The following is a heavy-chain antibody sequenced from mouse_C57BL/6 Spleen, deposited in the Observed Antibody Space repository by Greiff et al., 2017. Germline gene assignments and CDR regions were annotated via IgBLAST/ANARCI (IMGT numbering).Heavy chain of an antibody. CDR1: GFTFSDYG. Sequence: EVKLQESGGGLVKPGGSLKLSCAASGFTFSDYGMHWVRQAPEKGLEWVAYISSGSSTIYYADTVKGRFTISRDNAKNTLFLQMTSLRSEDTAMYYCARGVVATDYYAMDYWGQGTSVTVSS. D-gene: IGHD1-1*01. V-gene: IGHV5-17*01. CDR2: ISSGSSTI. J-gene: IGHJ4*01. CDR3: ARGVVATDYYAMDY.